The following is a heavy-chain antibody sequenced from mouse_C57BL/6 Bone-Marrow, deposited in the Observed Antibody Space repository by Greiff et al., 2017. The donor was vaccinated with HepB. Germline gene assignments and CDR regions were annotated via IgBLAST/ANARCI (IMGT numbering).Heavy chain of an antibody. CDR1: GYTFTDYY. Sequence: VQLQQSGPELVKPGASVKISCKASGYTFTDYYLNWVKQSPGKGLEWIGDINPNNGGTTYNTKFKGNATLTADKSSSTAYIELRSLTSEDSAVYYCARSDVYPCFAYWGQGTTVTVSS. CDR2: INPNNGGT. CDR3: ARSDVYPCFAY. J-gene: IGHJ2*01. V-gene: IGHV1-26*01.